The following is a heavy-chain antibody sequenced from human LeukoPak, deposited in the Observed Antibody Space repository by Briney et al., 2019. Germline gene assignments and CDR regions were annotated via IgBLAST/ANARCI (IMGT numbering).Heavy chain of an antibody. V-gene: IGHV1-2*02. D-gene: IGHD5-18*01. CDR2: INPNSGGT. Sequence: ASVKVSCKASGYTFTGYYIHRVRPAPGQGLEWMGWINPNSGGTNYAQKFQGRVTMTRDTSISTAYMELSRLRSDDTAVYYCARDRGYSYGNYFDYWGQGTLVTVSS. J-gene: IGHJ4*02. CDR3: ARDRGYSYGNYFDY. CDR1: GYTFTGYY.